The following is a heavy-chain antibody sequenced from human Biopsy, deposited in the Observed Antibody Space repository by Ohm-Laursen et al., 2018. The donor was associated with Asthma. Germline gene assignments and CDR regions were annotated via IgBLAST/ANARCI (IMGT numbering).Heavy chain of an antibody. J-gene: IGHJ3*02. CDR1: GYTFISYA. CDR3: ARTYYDFLTGQVNDAFDI. Sequence: GCWVKVACNASGYTFISYAIHWVRQAPGQRLEWMGWINAGNGNTKYSQKFQGRATITRGTSASTAYMELSSLRSEDTAVYYCARTYYDFLTGQVNDAFDIWGQGTMVTVSS. D-gene: IGHD3-9*01. V-gene: IGHV1-3*01. CDR2: INAGNGNT.